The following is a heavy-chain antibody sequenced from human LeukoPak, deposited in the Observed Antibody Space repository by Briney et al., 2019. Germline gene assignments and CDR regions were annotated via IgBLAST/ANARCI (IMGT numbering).Heavy chain of an antibody. Sequence: ASVKVSCKASGYTFTGYYMHWVRQAPGQGLEWMGRINPNSGGTNYAQKFQGRVTMTRDTSISTAYTELSRLRSDDTAVYYCARDLRYSSGWPGGYWGQGTLVTVSS. CDR3: ARDLRYSSGWPGGY. J-gene: IGHJ4*02. CDR1: GYTFTGYY. D-gene: IGHD6-19*01. V-gene: IGHV1-2*06. CDR2: INPNSGGT.